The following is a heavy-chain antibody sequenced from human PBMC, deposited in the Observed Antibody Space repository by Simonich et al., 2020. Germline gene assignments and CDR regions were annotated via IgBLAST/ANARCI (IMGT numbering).Heavy chain of an antibody. Sequence: EVQLVESGGGLVQPGGSLRLSCAASGFTFISYWMSWVRQAPGKGLEGVANIKQDGSEKYYVDSVKGRFTISRDNAKNSLYLQMNSLRAEDTAVYYCARDREVYGSGSYYNYWGQGTLVTVSS. J-gene: IGHJ4*02. CDR2: IKQDGSEK. V-gene: IGHV3-7*01. CDR3: ARDREVYGSGSYYNY. CDR1: GFTFISYW. D-gene: IGHD3-10*01.